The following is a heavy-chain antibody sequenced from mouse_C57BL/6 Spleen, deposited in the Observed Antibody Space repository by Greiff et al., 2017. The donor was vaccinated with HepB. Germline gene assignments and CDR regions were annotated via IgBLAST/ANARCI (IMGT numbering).Heavy chain of an antibody. CDR1: GFTFSDYG. D-gene: IGHD1-1*01. CDR2: ISSGSSTI. V-gene: IGHV5-17*01. J-gene: IGHJ1*03. Sequence: EVNVVESGGGLVKPGGSLKLSCAASGFTFSDYGMHWVRQAPEKGLEWVAYISSGSSTIYYADTVKGRFTISRDNAKNTLFLQMTSLRSEDTAMYYCARSPTVVAHWYFYVWGTGTTVTVSS. CDR3: ARSPTVVAHWYFYV.